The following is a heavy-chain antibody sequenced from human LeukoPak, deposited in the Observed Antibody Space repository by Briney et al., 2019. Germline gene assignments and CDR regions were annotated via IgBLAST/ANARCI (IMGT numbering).Heavy chain of an antibody. CDR3: ARDDCSGAGCHYY. CDR2: ICSSGST. CDR1: AGSISTYY. J-gene: IGHJ4*02. D-gene: IGHD2-15*01. Sequence: SETLSLTCTVSAGSISTYYWNWIRQPPGKGLEWIGYICSSGSTKYNPSLKSRVTISVDKSKDQFSLRLTSLTAADTAVYYCARDDCSGAGCHYYWGQGTLVTVSS. V-gene: IGHV4-59*01.